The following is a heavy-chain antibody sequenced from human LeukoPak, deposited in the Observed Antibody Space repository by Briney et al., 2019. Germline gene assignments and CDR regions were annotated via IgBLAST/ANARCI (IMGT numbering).Heavy chain of an antibody. CDR1: GGSISSYY. Sequence: SETLSLTCTVSGGSISSYYWSWIRQPPGKGLEWIGYIYYSGSTNYNPSLKSRVTISVDTSKNQFSLKLSSVTAADTAVYYCARDNRLGNGLFDYWGQGTLVTVSS. CDR3: ARDNRLGNGLFDY. D-gene: IGHD3/OR15-3a*01. CDR2: IYYSGST. V-gene: IGHV4-59*12. J-gene: IGHJ4*02.